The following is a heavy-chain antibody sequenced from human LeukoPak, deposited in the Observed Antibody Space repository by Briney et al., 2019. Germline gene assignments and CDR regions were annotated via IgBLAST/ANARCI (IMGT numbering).Heavy chain of an antibody. Sequence: TSETLSLTCTVSGGSISSSSYYWGWIRQPPGKGLEWIGSIYYSGSTYYNPSLKSRVTISVDTSKNQFSLKLSSVTAADTAVYYCARRAHSSGWFGDPAWESYDYWGQGTLVTVSS. J-gene: IGHJ4*02. CDR2: IYYSGST. CDR3: ARRAHSSGWFGDPAWESYDY. CDR1: GGSISSSSYY. D-gene: IGHD6-19*01. V-gene: IGHV4-39*01.